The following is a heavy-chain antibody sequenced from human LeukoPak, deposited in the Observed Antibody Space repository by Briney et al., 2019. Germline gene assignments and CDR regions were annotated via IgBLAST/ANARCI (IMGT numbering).Heavy chain of an antibody. V-gene: IGHV3-11*04. CDR3: AKDVGTTSLYNWFDP. CDR1: GFTFSDYY. CDR2: ISSSGSTI. D-gene: IGHD2/OR15-2a*01. J-gene: IGHJ5*02. Sequence: PGGSLRLSCAASGFTFSDYYMSWIRQAPGKGLEWVSYISSSGSTIYYADSVKGRFTIHRDNSKNTLYLDMNSLRAEDTAVYYCAKDVGTTSLYNWFDPWGQGTLVTVSS.